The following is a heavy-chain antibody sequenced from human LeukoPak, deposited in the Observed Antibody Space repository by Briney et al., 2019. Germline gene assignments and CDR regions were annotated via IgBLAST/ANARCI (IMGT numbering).Heavy chain of an antibody. V-gene: IGHV1-18*01. CDR1: GYTFTSYG. CDR2: ISAYNGNT. Sequence: ASVKVSCTASGYTFTSYGISWVRQAPGQGLEWMGWISAYNGNTNYAQKLQGRVTMTTDTSTSTAYMELRSLRSDDTAVYYCARGRGCSGGSCYSWYYYYYMDVWGKGTTVTVSS. D-gene: IGHD2-15*01. J-gene: IGHJ6*03. CDR3: ARGRGCSGGSCYSWYYYYYMDV.